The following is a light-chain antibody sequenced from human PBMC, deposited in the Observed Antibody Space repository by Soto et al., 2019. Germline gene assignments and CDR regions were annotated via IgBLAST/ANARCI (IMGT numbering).Light chain of an antibody. Sequence: QSVLTQPASVSGSPGQSITISCTGTSSDVGGYNHVSWYQHSPGTAPKLILFAVSDRPSGVSHRFSGSKSGNTASLTISGLQAEDEADYYCCSYASLRTVVFGGGTKVTVL. CDR3: CSYASLRTVV. J-gene: IGLJ2*01. V-gene: IGLV2-14*01. CDR2: AVS. CDR1: SSDVGGYNH.